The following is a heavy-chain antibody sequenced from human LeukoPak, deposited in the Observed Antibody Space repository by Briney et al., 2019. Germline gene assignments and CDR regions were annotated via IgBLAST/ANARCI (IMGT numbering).Heavy chain of an antibody. Sequence: AQTLSLTCTVSGGSISSGGYYWGWIRQQPGKGLEWIGYIYYSGSTYYNPSLKSRVTISVDTSKNQFSLKLSSVTAADTAVYYCARERRDGYNYANIDYWGQGTLVTVSS. CDR1: GGSISSGGYY. D-gene: IGHD5-24*01. J-gene: IGHJ4*02. CDR3: ARERRDGYNYANIDY. CDR2: IYYSGST. V-gene: IGHV4-31*03.